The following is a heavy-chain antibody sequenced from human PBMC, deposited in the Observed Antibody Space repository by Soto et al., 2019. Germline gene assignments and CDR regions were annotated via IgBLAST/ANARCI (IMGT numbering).Heavy chain of an antibody. CDR2: ISGSGGST. Sequence: EVQLLESGGGLVQPGGSLRLSCAASGFTFSSYAMSWVSQAPGKGLEWVSAISGSGGSTYYADSVKGRFTISRDNSKNTLYLQMHSLIAEDTAVYYCAKARPSPVRYVDLPVPDPWGQGTLVTVSS. J-gene: IGHJ5*02. D-gene: IGHD3-9*01. CDR3: AKARPSPVRYVDLPVPDP. CDR1: GFTFSSYA. V-gene: IGHV3-23*01.